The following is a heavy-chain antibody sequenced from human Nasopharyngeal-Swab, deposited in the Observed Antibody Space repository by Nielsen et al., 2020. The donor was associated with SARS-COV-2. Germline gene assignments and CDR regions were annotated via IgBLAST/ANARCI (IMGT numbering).Heavy chain of an antibody. D-gene: IGHD1-26*01. Sequence: ASVKVSCKASGYTFTGYYMYWVRQAPGQGLEWMGWINGNTGDTNYAQKFQGRVTLTRDTSISTAYMELTSLRFDDTAVYYCARVGGGAPFDHWGQGTLVTVAS. V-gene: IGHV1-2*02. J-gene: IGHJ4*02. CDR1: GYTFTGYY. CDR3: ARVGGGAPFDH. CDR2: INGNTGDT.